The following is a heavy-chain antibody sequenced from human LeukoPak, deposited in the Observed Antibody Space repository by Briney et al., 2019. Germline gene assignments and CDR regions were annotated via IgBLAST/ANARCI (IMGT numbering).Heavy chain of an antibody. J-gene: IGHJ4*02. CDR1: GYTFTSYG. CDR3: ARKKTGPMVRGVTLDY. Sequence: ASVKVSCKASGYTFTSYGISWVRQAPGQGLEWMGWISAYNGNTNYAQKLQGRVTMTTDTSTSTAYMELRSLRSDDTAVYYCARKKTGPMVRGVTLDYWGQGTLVTVSS. D-gene: IGHD3-10*01. V-gene: IGHV1-18*04. CDR2: ISAYNGNT.